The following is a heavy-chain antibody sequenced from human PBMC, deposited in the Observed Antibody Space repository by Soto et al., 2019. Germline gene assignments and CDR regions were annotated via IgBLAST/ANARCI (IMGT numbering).Heavy chain of an antibody. D-gene: IGHD4-4*01. CDR3: ARDPYSNYASYWFDP. CDR2: ISDRGSPI. V-gene: IGHV3-11*01. Sequence: QVQLVESGGGLVKPGGSLRLSCAASGFTFSDYYVSWIRQAPGKGLEWIAYISDRGSPIYYADSVKGRFTISRDNAEDSLYLQMNSLRAEDTAVYYCARDPYSNYASYWFDPWGQGTLVTVSS. J-gene: IGHJ5*02. CDR1: GFTFSDYY.